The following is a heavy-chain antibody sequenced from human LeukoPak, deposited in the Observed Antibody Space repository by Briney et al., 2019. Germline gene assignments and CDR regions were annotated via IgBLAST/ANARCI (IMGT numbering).Heavy chain of an antibody. CDR3: GRDERYDSSGYPFDY. V-gene: IGHV1-2*02. D-gene: IGHD3-22*01. J-gene: IGHJ4*02. CDR1: GYTFTGYF. Sequence: ASVKVACKASGYTFTGYFIHWVRQAPGQGLEWMGWINPNSGGTNYAQKLQGRVTMTRDTSISTAYMELSRLRSDDTAVYYCGRDERYDSSGYPFDYWGQGTLVTVSS. CDR2: INPNSGGT.